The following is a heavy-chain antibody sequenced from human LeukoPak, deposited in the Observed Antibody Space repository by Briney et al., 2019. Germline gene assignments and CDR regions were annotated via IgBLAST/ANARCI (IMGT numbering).Heavy chain of an antibody. CDR2: IYPGDSNT. V-gene: IGHV5-51*01. Sequence: GESLKISCKGSGYSFTSYWIVWVRQMPGRGLEYMGFIYPGDSNTRYSPSFQGQVTISADKSISTAYLQWSSLKASDTAIYYCARHRISDYDSGVSWCDPWGQGTLVTVSS. CDR3: ARHRISDYDSGVSWCDP. CDR1: GYSFTSYW. D-gene: IGHD5-12*01. J-gene: IGHJ5*02.